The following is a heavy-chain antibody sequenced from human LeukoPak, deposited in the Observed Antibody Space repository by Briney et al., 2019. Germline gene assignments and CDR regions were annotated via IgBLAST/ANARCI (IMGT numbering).Heavy chain of an antibody. CDR1: GYTFTGYY. Sequence: GASVKVSCKASGYTFTGYYMHWVRQATGQGLEWMGWINPNSGGTNYAQKFQGRVTMTRDTSISTAYMELSRLRSDDTAVYYCARDPGDIVGATNWFDPWGQGTLVTVSS. V-gene: IGHV1-2*02. J-gene: IGHJ5*02. CDR2: INPNSGGT. CDR3: ARDPGDIVGATNWFDP. D-gene: IGHD1-26*01.